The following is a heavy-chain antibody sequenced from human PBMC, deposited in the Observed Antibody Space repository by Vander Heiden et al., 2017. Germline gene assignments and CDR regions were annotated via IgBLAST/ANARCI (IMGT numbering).Heavy chain of an antibody. CDR1: GYTFTSYD. CDR2: MNPNSGNT. J-gene: IGHJ5*02. CDR3: ARGRSLGYCSGGSCYYNWFDP. V-gene: IGHV1-8*01. Sequence: QVQLVQSGAEVKKPGASVKVSCKASGYTFTSYDIHWVRQATGQGLEWMGWMNPNSGNTGYAQKFQGRVTMTRNTSISTAYMELSSLRSEDTAVYYCARGRSLGYCSGGSCYYNWFDPWGQGTLVTVSS. D-gene: IGHD2-15*01.